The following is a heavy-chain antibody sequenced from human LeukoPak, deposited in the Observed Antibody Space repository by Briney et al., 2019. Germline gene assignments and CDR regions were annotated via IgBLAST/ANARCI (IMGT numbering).Heavy chain of an antibody. CDR2: ISSSSGNI. V-gene: IGHV3-21*01. J-gene: IGHJ4*02. CDR1: GFTFSSCS. Sequence: GGSLRLSCAASGFTFSSCSMNWVRQAPGKGLEWVSSISSSSGNIYYADSVKGRFTISRDNAKNSLYLQMNSLRAEDTAVYYCAIPGTYGPSGYFDYWGQGTLVTVSS. D-gene: IGHD3-10*01. CDR3: AIPGTYGPSGYFDY.